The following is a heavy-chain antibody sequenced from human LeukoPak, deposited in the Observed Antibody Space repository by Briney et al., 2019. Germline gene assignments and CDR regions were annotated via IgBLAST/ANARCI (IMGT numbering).Heavy chain of an antibody. CDR3: YSITMVRGIDY. Sequence: GGSLRLSCAASGFTFSGSALHWVRQASGKGLEWVGRIRSRANSYATAYAASVKGRFTISRDDSKNTAYLQMNSLKTEDTAVYYCYSITMVRGIDYWGQGTLVTVSS. V-gene: IGHV3-73*01. CDR2: IRSRANSYAT. CDR1: GFTFSGSA. J-gene: IGHJ4*02. D-gene: IGHD3-10*01.